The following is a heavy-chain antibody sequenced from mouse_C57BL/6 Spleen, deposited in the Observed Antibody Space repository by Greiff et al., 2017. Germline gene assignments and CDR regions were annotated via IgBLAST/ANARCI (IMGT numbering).Heavy chain of an antibody. CDR1: GFNIKDDY. CDR3: TTLRQLMSYAMDY. J-gene: IGHJ4*01. Sequence: VQLQQSGAELVRPGASVKLSCTASGFNIKDDYMHWVKQRPEQGLEWIGWIDPENGDTEYASKFQGKATITADTSSNTAYLQLSSLTSEDTAVYYCTTLRQLMSYAMDYWGQGTSVTVSS. CDR2: IDPENGDT. D-gene: IGHD3-2*02. V-gene: IGHV14-4*01.